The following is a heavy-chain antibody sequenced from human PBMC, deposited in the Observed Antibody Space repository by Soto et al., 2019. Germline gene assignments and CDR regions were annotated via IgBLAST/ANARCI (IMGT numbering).Heavy chain of an antibody. Sequence: PGGSLRLSCAASGFTFSSYWMHWVRQAPGKGLVWVSRINSDESSANYADSVMGRFTISRDSAKNTVYLQMSSLSDEDTAMYFCARGVESTRYAMDVWGQGTTVTVSS. V-gene: IGHV3-74*01. D-gene: IGHD2-15*01. CDR2: INSDESSA. CDR3: ARGVESTRYAMDV. J-gene: IGHJ6*02. CDR1: GFTFSSYW.